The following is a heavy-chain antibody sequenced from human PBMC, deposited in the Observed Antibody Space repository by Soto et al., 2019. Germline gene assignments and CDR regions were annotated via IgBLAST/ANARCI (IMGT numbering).Heavy chain of an antibody. CDR2: ISYDGSNK. CDR1: GFTFSSYA. Sequence: QAQLVESGGGVVQPGRSLRLSCAASGFTFSSYAMHWVRQAPGKGLEWVAVISYDGSNKYYADSVKGRFTISRDNSKNTLYLQMNSLRAEDTAVYYCARDGRGYSGYDPYYYGMDVWGQGTTVTVSS. D-gene: IGHD5-12*01. CDR3: ARDGRGYSGYDPYYYGMDV. V-gene: IGHV3-30-3*01. J-gene: IGHJ6*02.